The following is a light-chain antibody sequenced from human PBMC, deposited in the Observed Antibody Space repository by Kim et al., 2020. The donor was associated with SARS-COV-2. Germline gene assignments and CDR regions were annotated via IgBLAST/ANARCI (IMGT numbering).Light chain of an antibody. Sequence: ASVGDRVTITCRGSQGIRNELGWYQQKPGKAPKLLIYAASSLQSGVPSRFSGSGFGTDFTLTINRLQPEDFATYYCLPDYNYPRTFGQGTKVEIK. CDR2: AAS. CDR1: QGIRNE. CDR3: LPDYNYPRT. J-gene: IGKJ1*01. V-gene: IGKV1-6*01.